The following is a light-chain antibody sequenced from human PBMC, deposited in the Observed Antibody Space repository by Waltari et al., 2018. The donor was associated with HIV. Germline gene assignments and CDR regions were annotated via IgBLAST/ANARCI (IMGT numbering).Light chain of an antibody. Sequence: AGLTQPPSLSGALRQNTTVTCTGSRNHVRHQGPLWLKHRQGHPPRVLFYRNNVRPSGIPLRFSTATSGNTASLTITGLQSDDEADYYCSAWDVSLSAWVFGGGTQLTVL. CDR3: SAWDVSLSAWV. CDR2: RNN. CDR1: RNHVRHQG. J-gene: IGLJ3*02. V-gene: IGLV10-54*01.